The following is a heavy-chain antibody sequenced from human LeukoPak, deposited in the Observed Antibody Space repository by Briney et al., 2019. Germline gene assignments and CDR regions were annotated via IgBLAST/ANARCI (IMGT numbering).Heavy chain of an antibody. D-gene: IGHD3-22*01. CDR3: AGAYYYDISGPISAFDL. CDR1: GYTFTVYF. Sequence: GASVKVSCKASGYTFTVYFLNWMRQAPGQGLELLGWINPHSGDTKYEQKFQGRVTMTRETSITTAYIQLNSLTSDDTALYYCAGAYYYDISGPISAFDLWGQGTMVTVSS. J-gene: IGHJ3*01. V-gene: IGHV1-2*02. CDR2: INPHSGDT.